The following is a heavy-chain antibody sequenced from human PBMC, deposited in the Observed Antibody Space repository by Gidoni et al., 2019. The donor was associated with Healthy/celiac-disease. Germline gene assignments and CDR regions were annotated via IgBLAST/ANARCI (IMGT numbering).Heavy chain of an antibody. V-gene: IGHV1-69*01. J-gene: IGHJ2*01. Sequence: QVQLVQSGAEVKKPGSSVKVPCKASGGTFSSYAILWGRQAPGQGLEWMGGIIPIFGTANCAQKCQGRVTITADESTSTAYMELSSLRSEDTAVYYCARGGIAVAGTSWYFDLWGRGTLVTVSS. CDR3: ARGGIAVAGTSWYFDL. D-gene: IGHD6-19*01. CDR2: IIPIFGTA. CDR1: GGTFSSYA.